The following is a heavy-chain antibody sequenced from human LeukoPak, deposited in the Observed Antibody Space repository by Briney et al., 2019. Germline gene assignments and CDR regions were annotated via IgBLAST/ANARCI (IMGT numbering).Heavy chain of an antibody. D-gene: IGHD2-15*01. CDR2: ISWNSGSI. CDR1: GFTFDDYA. V-gene: IGHV3-9*03. Sequence: GGSLRLSCAASGFTFDDYAMHWVRQAPGKGLEWVSGISWNSGSIGYADSVKGRFTISRDNAKNSLYLQMNSLRAEDMAWYYCVVGFRNWGRGTLVTVSS. J-gene: IGHJ4*02. CDR3: VVGFRN.